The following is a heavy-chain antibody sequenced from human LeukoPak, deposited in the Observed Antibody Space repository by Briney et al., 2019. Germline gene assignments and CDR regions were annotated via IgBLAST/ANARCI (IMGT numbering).Heavy chain of an antibody. V-gene: IGHV3-21*01. D-gene: IGHD3-22*01. J-gene: IGHJ4*02. CDR3: ARAYFYDTSGYYYGY. CDR2: ISGSGTYI. CDR1: GFTFNTYS. Sequence: PGGSLRLSCAASGFTFNTYSMTWVRQAPGKGLEWVSSISGSGTYIYYADSVKGRFTISRENAKNSLYLQMHGLRAEDTAVYYCARAYFYDTSGYYYGYWGQGTLVTVSS.